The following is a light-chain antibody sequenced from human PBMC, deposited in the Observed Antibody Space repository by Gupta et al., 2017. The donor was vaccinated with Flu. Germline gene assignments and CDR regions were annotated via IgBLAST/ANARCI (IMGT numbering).Light chain of an antibody. J-gene: IGKJ1*01. CDR1: QSVGSRS. Sequence: EIVLTQSPGTLSWSPGERATLSCRASQSVGSRSLAWYQQKPGQAPRLLIYGASTRATDIPDRFSGTGSGTDFTLTISRLEPEDFAVYYCQQYDRSPWTFGQGTKVEI. CDR3: QQYDRSPWT. CDR2: GAS. V-gene: IGKV3-20*01.